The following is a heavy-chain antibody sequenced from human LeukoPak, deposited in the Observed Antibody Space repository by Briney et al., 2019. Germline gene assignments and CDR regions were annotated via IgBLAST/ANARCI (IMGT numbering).Heavy chain of an antibody. CDR1: GFTFSSYG. CDR3: AKDSGSGYCSSTSCLHIDY. D-gene: IGHD2-2*01. Sequence: GGSLRLSCAASGFTFSSYGMHWVRQAPGKGLEWVAVISYDGSDKYYADSVKGRFTISRDNSKNTLYVQMNSLRAEDTAVYYCAKDSGSGYCSSTSCLHIDYWGQGTLVTVSS. J-gene: IGHJ4*02. CDR2: ISYDGSDK. V-gene: IGHV3-30*18.